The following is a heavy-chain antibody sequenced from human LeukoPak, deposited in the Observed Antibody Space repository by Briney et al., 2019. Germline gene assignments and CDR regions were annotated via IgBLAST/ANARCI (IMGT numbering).Heavy chain of an antibody. D-gene: IGHD3-3*01. CDR3: ARGTKTSRLDRSYDFWSGHQAGAFDI. J-gene: IGHJ3*02. CDR2: TYNGSKGFN. V-gene: IGHV6-1*01. Sequence: SQTLSLTCAISGDSVSSNSAAWNWIRQSPSRGLEGRGGTYNGSKGFNDFAVSVKSRITINPDTSKNQFSLKLSSVTAADTAVYYCARGTKTSRLDRSYDFWSGHQAGAFDIWGQGTMVTVSS. CDR1: GDSVSSNSAA.